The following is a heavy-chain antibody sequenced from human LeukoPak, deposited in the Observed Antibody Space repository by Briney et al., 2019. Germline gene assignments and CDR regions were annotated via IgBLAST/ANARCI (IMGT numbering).Heavy chain of an antibody. CDR1: GGTFSSYA. V-gene: IGHV1-69*05. CDR2: IIPIFGTA. J-gene: IGHJ4*02. D-gene: IGHD5-24*01. Sequence: SXXVSCKASGGTFSSYAISWVRQAPGQGLEWMGGIIPIFGTANYAQKFQGRVTITTDESTSTAYMELSSLRSEDTAVYYCARMDGYNRIFDYWGQGTLVTVSS. CDR3: ARMDGYNRIFDY.